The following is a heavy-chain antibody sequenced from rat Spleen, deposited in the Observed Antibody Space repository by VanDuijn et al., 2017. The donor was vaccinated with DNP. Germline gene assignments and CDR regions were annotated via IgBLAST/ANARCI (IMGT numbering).Heavy chain of an antibody. CDR3: ARMDYGLDY. V-gene: IGHV3-3*01. D-gene: IGHD1-3*01. J-gene: IGHJ2*01. Sequence: EVQLQESGPGLVKPSQSLSLTCSVTVYSITSGYRWNWIRKFPGNKLEWMGYINSAGSTKYNPSLKSRISIIRDTSKNQFFLQVNSVTTAYTATYYCARMDYGLDYWGQGVMVTVSS. CDR2: INSAGST. CDR1: VYSITSGYR.